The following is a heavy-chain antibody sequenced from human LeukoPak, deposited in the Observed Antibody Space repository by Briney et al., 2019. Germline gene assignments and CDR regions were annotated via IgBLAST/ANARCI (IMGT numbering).Heavy chain of an antibody. CDR2: IYNSGST. CDR1: GGSISGHN. CDR3: ARDLVGPAAYGYLGWFDP. V-gene: IGHV4-59*11. J-gene: IGHJ5*02. Sequence: LGTLCLSCAVSGGSISGHNWSWVRETPGKGLGRVGDIYNSGSTNYIPSRKSLVTISVDTSKNQFSLKPSSVTAADTAVYYCARDLVGPAAYGYLGWFDPWGQGTLVTVSS. D-gene: IGHD2-2*01.